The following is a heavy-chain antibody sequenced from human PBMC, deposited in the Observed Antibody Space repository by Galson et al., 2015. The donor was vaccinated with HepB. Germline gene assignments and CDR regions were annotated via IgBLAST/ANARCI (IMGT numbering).Heavy chain of an antibody. CDR1: GFTFSSYG. CDR3: ARDYGVAGTLVGY. J-gene: IGHJ4*02. D-gene: IGHD6-19*01. Sequence: SLRLSCAASGFTFSSYGMHWVRQAPGKGLEWVAVIWYDGSNKYYADSVKGRFTISRDNSKNTLYLQMNSLRAEDTAVYYCARDYGVAGTLVGYWGQGTLVTVSS. V-gene: IGHV3-33*08. CDR2: IWYDGSNK.